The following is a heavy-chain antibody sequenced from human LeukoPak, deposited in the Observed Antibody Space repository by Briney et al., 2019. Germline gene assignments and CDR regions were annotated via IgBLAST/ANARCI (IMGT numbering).Heavy chain of an antibody. CDR3: ARWSNYYDSSGYYLTYFDY. J-gene: IGHJ4*02. CDR1: GGSISSSSYY. CDR2: IYYSGST. D-gene: IGHD3-22*01. V-gene: IGHV4-39*01. Sequence: SETLSLTCTVSGGSISSSSYYWGWIRQPPGKGLEWIGSIYYSGSTYYNPSLKSRVTISVDTSKNQFSLKLSSVTAADTAVYDCARWSNYYDSSGYYLTYFDYWGQGTLVTVSS.